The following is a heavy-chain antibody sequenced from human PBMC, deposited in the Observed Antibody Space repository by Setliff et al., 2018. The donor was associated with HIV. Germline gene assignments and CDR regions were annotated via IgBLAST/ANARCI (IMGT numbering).Heavy chain of an antibody. CDR1: GYTYTDYG. Sequence: ASVKVSCKASGYTYTDYGISWVRQAPGQGLEWMGWINTYNGNTDLAQKVRGRVTLTTDQSTKTVYMELRSLRSDDTAVYYCARDKAQSGGQFPRDAFDVWGRGTLVTVSS. J-gene: IGHJ3*01. V-gene: IGHV1-18*01. D-gene: IGHD2-15*01. CDR2: INTYNGNT. CDR3: ARDKAQSGGQFPRDAFDV.